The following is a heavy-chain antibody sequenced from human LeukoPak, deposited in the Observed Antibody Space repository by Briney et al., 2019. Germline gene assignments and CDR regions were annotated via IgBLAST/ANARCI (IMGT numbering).Heavy chain of an antibody. J-gene: IGHJ4*02. Sequence: GGSLRLSCAASGFTFSSYWMTWVRQAPGKGLEWVANIKQDGSEKYYVDSVKGRFSISRDNAQNSLYLQMNSLRAEDTAVYFCARRNVAGVPRDYFDYWGQGTLVTVSS. CDR2: IKQDGSEK. V-gene: IGHV3-7*05. CDR1: GFTFSSYW. CDR3: ARRNVAGVPRDYFDY. D-gene: IGHD6-19*01.